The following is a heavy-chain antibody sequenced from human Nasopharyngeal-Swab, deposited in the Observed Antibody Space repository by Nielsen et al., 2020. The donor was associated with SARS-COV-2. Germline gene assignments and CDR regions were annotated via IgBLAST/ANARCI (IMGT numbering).Heavy chain of an antibody. D-gene: IGHD6-13*01. J-gene: IGHJ6*02. V-gene: IGHV4-31*02. Sequence: CRAPGRGLEWIGYIYYTGSTYCNPSLKSRVTISVDTSKDQFSLKLTSVTAADTAVYYCARYPSSSWSSYGMDVWGQGTTVTVSS. CDR2: IYYTGST. CDR3: ARYPSSSWSSYGMDV.